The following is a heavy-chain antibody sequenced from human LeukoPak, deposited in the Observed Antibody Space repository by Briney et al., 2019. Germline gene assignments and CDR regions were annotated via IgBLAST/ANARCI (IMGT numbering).Heavy chain of an antibody. Sequence: SETRSLTCTVSGGSISSYYWSWIRQPPGKGLEWIGYIYYSGSTNYNPSLKSRVTISVDTSKNQFSLKLSSVTAADTAVYYCARDPGRELREYYFDYWGQGTLVTVSS. CDR1: GGSISSYY. CDR2: IYYSGST. CDR3: ARDPGRELREYYFDY. D-gene: IGHD1-26*01. V-gene: IGHV4-59*01. J-gene: IGHJ4*02.